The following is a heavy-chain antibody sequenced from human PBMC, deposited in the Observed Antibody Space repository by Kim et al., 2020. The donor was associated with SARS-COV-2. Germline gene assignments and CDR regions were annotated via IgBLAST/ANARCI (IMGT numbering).Heavy chain of an antibody. CDR3: ARPTYYYDSSGYRHDAFDI. D-gene: IGHD3-22*01. Sequence: GRVTITRDTSASTAYMELSSLRSEDTAVYYCARPTYYYDSSGYRHDAFDIWGQGTMVTVSS. J-gene: IGHJ3*02. V-gene: IGHV1-3*01.